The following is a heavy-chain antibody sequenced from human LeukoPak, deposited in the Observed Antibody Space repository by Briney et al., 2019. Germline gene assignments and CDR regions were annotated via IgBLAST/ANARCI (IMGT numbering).Heavy chain of an antibody. D-gene: IGHD3-3*01. CDR1: GYTFTGYY. Sequence: ASVKVSCKASGYTFTGYYMHWVRQAPGQGLEWMGWINPNSGGTNYAQKFQGRVTMTRDTSISTAYMELSRLRAEDTAIYYCAKDRDFWSASDDAFDMWGQGTMVTVSS. CDR2: INPNSGGT. V-gene: IGHV1-2*02. CDR3: AKDRDFWSASDDAFDM. J-gene: IGHJ3*02.